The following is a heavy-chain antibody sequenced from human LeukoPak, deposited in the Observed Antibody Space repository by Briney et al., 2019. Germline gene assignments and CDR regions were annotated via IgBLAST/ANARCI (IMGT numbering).Heavy chain of an antibody. CDR1: GVTVSSNS. CDR2: TYSGGGT. V-gene: IGHV3-66*01. Sequence: PGGSLRLSCAASGVTVSSNSMSWVRQAPGKGLEWVAVTYSGGGTDYSDSVKARFNISRDNYKNSLHLQMTTLRAADTAVSYCARAFGPTGFDIWGQGNMVTVSA. J-gene: IGHJ3*02. CDR3: ARAFGPTGFDI. D-gene: IGHD3-3*01.